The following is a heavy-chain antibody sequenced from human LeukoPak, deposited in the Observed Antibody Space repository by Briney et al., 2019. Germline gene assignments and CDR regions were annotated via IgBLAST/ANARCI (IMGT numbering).Heavy chain of an antibody. CDR3: ATVEGSSGWYKEQFDY. Sequence: GASVKVSCKVSGYTLTELSMHWVRQAPGKGLEWMGGFDPEDGETIYAQKFQGRVTMTEDTSTDTAYMELSSLRSEDTAVYYCATVEGSSGWYKEQFDYWGQGTLVTVSS. J-gene: IGHJ4*02. CDR2: FDPEDGET. CDR1: GYTLTELS. D-gene: IGHD6-19*01. V-gene: IGHV1-24*01.